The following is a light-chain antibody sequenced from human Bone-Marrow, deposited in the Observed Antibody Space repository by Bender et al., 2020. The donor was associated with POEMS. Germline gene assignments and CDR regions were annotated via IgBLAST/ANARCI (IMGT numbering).Light chain of an antibody. CDR1: SSNMGAGYG. CDR3: QSYDISLSGWV. J-gene: IGLJ3*02. CDR2: NNE. Sequence: QSVLTQPPSVSGAPGQTVTISCTGTSSNMGAGYGVNWNQQLPGTAPKLLIYNNENRPSGVPDRISASKSATSASPATTGLQAEDEADYYCQSYDISLSGWVFGGGTKLTAL. V-gene: IGLV1-40*01.